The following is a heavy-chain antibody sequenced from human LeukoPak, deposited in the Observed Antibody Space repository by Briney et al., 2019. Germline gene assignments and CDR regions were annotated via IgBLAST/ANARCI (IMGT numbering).Heavy chain of an antibody. V-gene: IGHV5-51*01. J-gene: IGHJ3*02. CDR3: ARQVASGSYYDAFDI. CDR2: IYPGDSDT. CDR1: GYSFTSYW. D-gene: IGHD1-26*01. Sequence: GESLKISCKGSGYSFTSYWIGWVRQMPGKGLEWMGIIYPGDSDTRYSPSFQGQVTISADKSISTAYLQWSSLKASDTAMYYCARQVASGSYYDAFDIWGQGTMVTVSS.